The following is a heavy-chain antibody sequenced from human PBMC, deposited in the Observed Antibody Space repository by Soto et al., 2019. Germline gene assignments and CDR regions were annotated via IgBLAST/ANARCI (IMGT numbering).Heavy chain of an antibody. CDR3: ARAGIAVAGHFDY. Sequence: QVQLVESGGGVVQPGRSLRLSCAASGFTFSSYGMHWVRQAPGKGLEWVAVIWYDGSNKYYADSVKGRFTISRDNSKNMLYLQMNSLRAEDTAVYYCARAGIAVAGHFDYWGQGTLVTVSS. D-gene: IGHD6-19*01. CDR1: GFTFSSYG. J-gene: IGHJ4*02. CDR2: IWYDGSNK. V-gene: IGHV3-33*01.